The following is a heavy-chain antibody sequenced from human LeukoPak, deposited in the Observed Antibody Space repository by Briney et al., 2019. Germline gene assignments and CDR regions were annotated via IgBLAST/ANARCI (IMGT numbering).Heavy chain of an antibody. CDR3: AKKAYDILTGYYSFDY. J-gene: IGHJ4*02. CDR1: GFTFSSYA. D-gene: IGHD3-9*01. Sequence: PGGSLRLSCAASGFTFSSYAMSWVRQPPGKGLEWVSAISGSGGSTYYADSVKGRFTISRDNSKNTLYLQMNSLRAEDTAVYYCAKKAYDILTGYYSFDYWGQGTLVTVSS. CDR2: ISGSGGST. V-gene: IGHV3-23*01.